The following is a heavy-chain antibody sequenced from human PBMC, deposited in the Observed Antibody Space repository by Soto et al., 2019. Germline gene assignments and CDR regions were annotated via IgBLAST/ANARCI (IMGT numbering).Heavy chain of an antibody. Sequence: QVQLVESGGGVVKPGRSLRLSCAASGFTFSSYGMHWVRQAPGKGLEWVAVISYDGSNKYYADSVKGRFTISRDNSKNTLYLQMNSLRAEDTAVYYCANTWRGYSSSWGQGTLVTVSS. CDR3: ANTWRGYSSS. J-gene: IGHJ4*02. CDR2: ISYDGSNK. CDR1: GFTFSSYG. V-gene: IGHV3-30*18. D-gene: IGHD6-13*01.